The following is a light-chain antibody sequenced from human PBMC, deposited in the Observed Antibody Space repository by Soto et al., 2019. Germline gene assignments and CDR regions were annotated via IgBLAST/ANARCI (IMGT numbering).Light chain of an antibody. CDR1: QSVNAN. CDR2: GAS. V-gene: IGKV3-15*01. CDR3: LQYNDWPRT. Sequence: EIVMTQSPATLSVSPCERVTLSSRASQSVNANLAWYQQKSGRAPSLFIYGASTRATDIPGRFSGSGSGREFTLTISSLQPEDFAVYYCLQYNDWPRTFGQGTKV. J-gene: IGKJ1*01.